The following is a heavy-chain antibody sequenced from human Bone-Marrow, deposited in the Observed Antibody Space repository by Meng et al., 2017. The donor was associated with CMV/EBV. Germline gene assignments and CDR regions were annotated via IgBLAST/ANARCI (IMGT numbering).Heavy chain of an antibody. J-gene: IGHJ4*02. CDR2: LRYDGSNK. V-gene: IGHV3-30*02. Sequence: GESLKISCAASGFIFSSYGMHWVRQAPGKGLDWVAFLRYDGSNKYYADSVKGRFTISRDNSKNTLYLQMNSLRPEDTAVYYCATDLPLGVVVGYYFADWGQGTLVTVSS. D-gene: IGHD2-21*01. CDR3: ATDLPLGVVVGYYFAD. CDR1: GFIFSSYG.